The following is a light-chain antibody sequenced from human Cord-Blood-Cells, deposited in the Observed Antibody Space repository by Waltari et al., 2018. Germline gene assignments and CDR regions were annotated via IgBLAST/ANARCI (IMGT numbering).Light chain of an antibody. CDR2: DVS. CDR1: SSDVGGYNY. V-gene: IGLV2-14*01. Sequence: QSALTQPASVSGSPGQSITISCTGTSSDVGGYNYVSWYQQHPGKAPKLMNYDVSKRPXXXSNXXXGSKXGNXXXLTXXGLQAEDEADYYCSSYTSSSTLVXGGGTKLTVL. CDR3: SSYTSSSTLV. J-gene: IGLJ2*01.